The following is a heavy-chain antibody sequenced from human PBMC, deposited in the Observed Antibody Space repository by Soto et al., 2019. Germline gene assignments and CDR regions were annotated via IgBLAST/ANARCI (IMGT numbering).Heavy chain of an antibody. D-gene: IGHD2-2*01. CDR1: GYSFTSYW. J-gene: IGHJ6*02. Sequence: GESLKICCKGSGYSFTSYWISWVRQMPGKGLEWMGRFDPSDSYTNYSPSFQGHVTISADKSISTAYLQWSSLKASDTAMYYCARHGAGYCSSTCCQNYYYYGMDVWGQATTVTVSS. CDR3: ARHGAGYCSSTCCQNYYYYGMDV. CDR2: FDPSDSYT. V-gene: IGHV5-10-1*01.